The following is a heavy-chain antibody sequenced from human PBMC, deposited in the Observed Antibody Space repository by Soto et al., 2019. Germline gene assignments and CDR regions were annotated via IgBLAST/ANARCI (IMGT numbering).Heavy chain of an antibody. CDR3: VRGGYYNYHKEGRY. J-gene: IGHJ4*02. V-gene: IGHV1-46*01. CDR1: GYTFTNYN. CDR2: IYASGGCT. Sequence: QVQFVQSGAEVKKPGASVKVSCKASGYTFTNYNVHWVRQAPGQGLEWMAIIYASGGCTAYAQNFQGRVTVTRDTSTSTVYLELNSLRSDDTAVYYSVRGGYYNYHKEGRYWGQGALVTVSS. D-gene: IGHD5-12*01.